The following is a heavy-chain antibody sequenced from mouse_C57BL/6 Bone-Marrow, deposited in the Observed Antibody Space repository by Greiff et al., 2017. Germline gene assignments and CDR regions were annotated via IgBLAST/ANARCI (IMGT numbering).Heavy chain of an antibody. J-gene: IGHJ1*03. D-gene: IGHD1-1*01. CDR3: ARTRGSSSYWYFDV. CDR1: GFTFSDYG. Sequence: EVHLVESGGGLVKPGGSLKLSCAASGFTFSDYGMHWVRQAPEKGLEWVAYISSGSSTISYADTVKGRFTISRDNAKNTLFLQMTSLRSEDTAMYYCARTRGSSSYWYFDVWGTGTTVTVSS. CDR2: ISSGSSTI. V-gene: IGHV5-17*01.